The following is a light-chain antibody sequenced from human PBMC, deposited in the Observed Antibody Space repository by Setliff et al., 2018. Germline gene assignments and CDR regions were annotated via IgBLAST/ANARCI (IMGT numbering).Light chain of an antibody. Sequence: QSVLTQPPSASGSPGQSVTISCTGTSRDVGGYNFVSWYQQHPGKAPKLIISEVTERPSGVPDRFSGSKSGNTASLTVSGLQAEDEADYYCSSYAGSDNYVFGTGTKGTV. CDR2: EVT. J-gene: IGLJ1*01. V-gene: IGLV2-8*01. CDR3: SSYAGSDNYV. CDR1: SRDVGGYNF.